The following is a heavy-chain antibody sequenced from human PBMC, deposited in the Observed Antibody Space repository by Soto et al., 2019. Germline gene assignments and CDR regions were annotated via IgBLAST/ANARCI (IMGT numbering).Heavy chain of an antibody. CDR2: IYYSGST. D-gene: IGHD3-22*01. Sequence: QVQLQESGPGLVKPSQTLSLTCTVSGGSISSGGYYWSWIRQHPGKGLEWIGYIYYSGSTYYSPALTSRITTAVDTSKNLFSRKLGSVTAEDTAVSFCARRADSGGYGGCDYWGQGTLVTVSS. J-gene: IGHJ4*02. V-gene: IGHV4-31*03. CDR1: GGSISSGGYY. CDR3: ARRADSGGYGGCDY.